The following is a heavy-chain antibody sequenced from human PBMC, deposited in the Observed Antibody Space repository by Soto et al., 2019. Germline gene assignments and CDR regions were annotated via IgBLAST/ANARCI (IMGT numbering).Heavy chain of an antibody. CDR1: GGSVSSGSHY. CDR2: IYYIGST. J-gene: IGHJ5*02. Sequence: SETLSLTCTVSGGSVSSGSHYWSWIRQHPGKGLEWIGYIYYIGSTYYNPSLKSRVTISLDTSKNQFSLKLSSVTAADTAVYYCARSVFPWGQGTLVTVSS. V-gene: IGHV4-31*03. CDR3: ARSVFP.